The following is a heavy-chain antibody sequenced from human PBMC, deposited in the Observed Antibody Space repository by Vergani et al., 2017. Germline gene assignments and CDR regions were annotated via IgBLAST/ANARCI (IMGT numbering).Heavy chain of an antibody. CDR2: ISSSSSYT. CDR3: ARGVGSSNPPMYYFDY. D-gene: IGHD6-13*01. Sequence: QVQLVESGGGLVKPGGSLRLSCAASGFTFSDYYMSWIRQAPGKGLEWVSYISSSSSYTNYADSVKGRFTISRDNAKNSLYLQMNSLRAEDTAVYYCARGVGSSNPPMYYFDYWGQGTLVTVSS. J-gene: IGHJ4*02. V-gene: IGHV3-11*06. CDR1: GFTFSDYY.